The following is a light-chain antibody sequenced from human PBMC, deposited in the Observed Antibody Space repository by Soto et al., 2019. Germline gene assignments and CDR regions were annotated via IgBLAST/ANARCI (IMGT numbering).Light chain of an antibody. CDR3: QQYNTYST. V-gene: IGKV1-5*01. J-gene: IGKJ5*01. CDR2: DAS. CDR1: QTISTY. Sequence: DIQITQSPPHQSAPGGGRVTITXRASQTISTYLNWYQQKPGKAPKALIYDASTLRSGVPSRFSGGGSGTEFTLTISSLQPDDFATYYCQQYNTYSTFGQGTRLEIK.